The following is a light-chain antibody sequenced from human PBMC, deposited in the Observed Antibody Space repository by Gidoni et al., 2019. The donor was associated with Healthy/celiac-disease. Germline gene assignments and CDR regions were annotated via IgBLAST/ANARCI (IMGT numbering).Light chain of an antibody. Sequence: QSVLTQPPAVSGAPGQRVPISCTGSSSNIGAGYDVHWYQQLPGTAPKLLIYGNSNRPSGVPDRFSGSKSGTSASLAITGLQAEDEADYYCQSYDSSLSAPVVFGGGTKLTVL. CDR1: SSNIGAGYD. CDR3: QSYDSSLSAPVV. CDR2: GNS. V-gene: IGLV1-40*01. J-gene: IGLJ2*01.